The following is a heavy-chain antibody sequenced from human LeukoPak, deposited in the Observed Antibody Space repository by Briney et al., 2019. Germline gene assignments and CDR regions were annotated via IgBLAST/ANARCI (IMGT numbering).Heavy chain of an antibody. CDR1: GYTSTTYG. CDR3: ARALAQGGSFDLYYFDS. J-gene: IGHJ4*02. Sequence: ASVKVSCKTSGYTSTTYGISWVRQAPGQGLEWMGWTYNTYTHYAQTLRDRLTMTTDTSTSTSYMELRSLRSDDTAVYYCARALAQGGSFDLYYFDSWGQGSLVAVSS. CDR2: TYNTYT. V-gene: IGHV1-18*01. D-gene: IGHD3-9*01.